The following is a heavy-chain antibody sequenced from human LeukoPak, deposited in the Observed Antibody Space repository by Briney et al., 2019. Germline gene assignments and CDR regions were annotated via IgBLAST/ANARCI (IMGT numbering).Heavy chain of an antibody. V-gene: IGHV3-30-3*01. CDR3: ARGEWLRLGGGWRYFDY. CDR1: GFTFSSYA. D-gene: IGHD5-12*01. J-gene: IGHJ4*02. CDR2: ISYDGSNK. Sequence: GGSLRLSCAASGFTFSSYAMHWVRQAPGKGLEWVAVISYDGSNKYYADSVKGRFTISRDNSKNTLYLQMNSLRAEDTAVYYCARGEWLRLGGGWRYFDYWGQGTLVTVSS.